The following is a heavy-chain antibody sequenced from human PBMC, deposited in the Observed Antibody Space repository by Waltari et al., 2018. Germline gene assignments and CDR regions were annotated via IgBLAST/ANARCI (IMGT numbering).Heavy chain of an antibody. CDR2: IRTKANSYAT. V-gene: IGHV3-73*02. J-gene: IGHJ4*02. Sequence: EVQLVESGGGLVQPGGSLRLSCAASGFTFSASAMHWVRQASGKGVEWVCRIRTKANSYATEYAASVKGRFTISRDDSENTAYLQMNSLTTEGTAVYYCIRHDGENEKGGQGTLVTVSS. CDR3: IRHDGENEK. D-gene: IGHD4-17*01. CDR1: GFTFSASA.